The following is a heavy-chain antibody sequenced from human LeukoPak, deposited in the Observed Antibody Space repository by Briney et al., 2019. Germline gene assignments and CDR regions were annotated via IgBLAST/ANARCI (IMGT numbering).Heavy chain of an antibody. J-gene: IGHJ5*02. CDR2: IYYSGST. V-gene: IGHV4-39*07. D-gene: IGHD3-10*01. Sequence: GSLRLSCAASGFTFSSYGMTWIRQPPGKGLEWIGSIYYSGSTYYNPSLKSRVTISVDTSKNQFSLKLSSVTAADTAVYYCARVSSRGFDPWGQGTLVTVSS. CDR1: GFTFSSYG. CDR3: ARVSSRGFDP.